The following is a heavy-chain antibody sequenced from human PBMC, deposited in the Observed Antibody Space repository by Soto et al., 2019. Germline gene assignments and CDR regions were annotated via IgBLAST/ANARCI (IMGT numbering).Heavy chain of an antibody. V-gene: IGHV3-53*02. D-gene: IGHD5-12*01. CDR2: IYSGGST. Sequence: VQLVETGGGLIQPGGSLRLSCAASGFTVSSNYMSWVRQAPGKGLEWVSVIYSGGSTYYADSVKVRFTISRDNSKDTLYLQMNSLRAEDTAVYYCARGYEGDAFDIWGQGTMVTVSS. CDR1: GFTVSSNY. J-gene: IGHJ3*02. CDR3: ARGYEGDAFDI.